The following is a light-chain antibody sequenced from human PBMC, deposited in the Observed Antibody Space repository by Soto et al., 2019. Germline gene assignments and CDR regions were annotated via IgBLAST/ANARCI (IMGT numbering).Light chain of an antibody. V-gene: IGKV1-5*03. CDR2: KAS. J-gene: IGKJ1*01. Sequence: DIQMTRSPSTLSASVSYIVAIAFRASQSISSSLAWYQQTPGKAPKLLIYKASSLESGVPSRFSGSGSGTEITLTISSLQPDDFATYYCQNYNSYSEEFGQGTKVDIK. CDR1: QSISSS. CDR3: QNYNSYSEE.